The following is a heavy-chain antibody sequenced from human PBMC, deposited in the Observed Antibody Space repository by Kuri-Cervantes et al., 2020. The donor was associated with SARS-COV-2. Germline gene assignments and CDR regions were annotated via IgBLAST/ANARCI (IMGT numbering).Heavy chain of an antibody. D-gene: IGHD3-10*01. CDR1: GGSISSYY. CDR3: ARGPYYYGSGSYYSRSEYFQH. J-gene: IGHJ1*01. CDR2: IYYSGST. Sequence: GSLRLSCTVSGGSISSYYWSWIRQPPGKGLEWIGYIYYSGSTNYNPSLKSRVTISVDTSKNQFSLKLSSVTAADTAVYYCARGPYYYGSGSYYSRSEYFQHCGQGTLVVASS. V-gene: IGHV4-59*12.